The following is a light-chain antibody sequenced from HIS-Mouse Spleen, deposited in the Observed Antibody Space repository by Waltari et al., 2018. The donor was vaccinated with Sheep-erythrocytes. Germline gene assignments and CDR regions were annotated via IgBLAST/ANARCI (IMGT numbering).Light chain of an antibody. Sequence: SYVLTQPPSVSVAPGKTARIHCGGNNIGSKSVHRYQQKPGQAPGLVVYDDSGRPSVIPGRFSGSNSGNTATLTISRVEAGDEADYYCQVWKVFGGGTKLTVL. CDR1: NIGSKS. CDR2: DDS. CDR3: QVWKV. J-gene: IGLJ2*01. V-gene: IGLV3-21*03.